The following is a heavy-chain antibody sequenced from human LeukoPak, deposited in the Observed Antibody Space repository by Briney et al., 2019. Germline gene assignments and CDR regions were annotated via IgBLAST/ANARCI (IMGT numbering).Heavy chain of an antibody. CDR2: IYSYNGKT. J-gene: IGHJ4*02. CDR3: ARVNNFNPFDY. D-gene: IGHD1-1*01. V-gene: IGHV1-18*01. Sequence: ASVKVSCKTSGYTFSYYAINWVRQAPGQGLEWMGWIYSYNGKTNYAQNFQGRVTLTTDTSTTTAYMELKSLRSDDTAVYYCARVNNFNPFDYWGQGTLVTVSS. CDR1: GYTFSYYA.